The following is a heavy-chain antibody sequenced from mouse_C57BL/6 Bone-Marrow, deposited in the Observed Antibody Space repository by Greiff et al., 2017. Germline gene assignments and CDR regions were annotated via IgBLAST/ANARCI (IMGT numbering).Heavy chain of an antibody. Sequence: VQLQQSGAELARPGASVQLSCKASGYTFTSYGISWVKQRTGQGLEWIGEIYPRSGNTYYNEKFKGKATLTADKSSSTAYMELRSLTSEDSAVYFCARSGWLLRYAMDYWGQGTSVTVSS. J-gene: IGHJ4*01. CDR2: IYPRSGNT. V-gene: IGHV1-81*01. CDR3: ARSGWLLRYAMDY. D-gene: IGHD2-3*01. CDR1: GYTFTSYG.